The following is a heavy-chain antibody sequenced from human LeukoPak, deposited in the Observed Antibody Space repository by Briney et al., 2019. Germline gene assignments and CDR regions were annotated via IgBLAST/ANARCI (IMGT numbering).Heavy chain of an antibody. V-gene: IGHV4-59*08. CDR3: ARHEWNQTPFDY. Sequence: WETLPLTCTVSGGSISGYYWSWIRQPPGKGLEWIGYIYYSGSTNYNPSLKSRVTISVDTSKNQFSLKLSSVTAADTAVYYCARHEWNQTPFDYWGQGTLVTVSS. J-gene: IGHJ4*02. CDR2: IYYSGST. CDR1: GGSISGYY. D-gene: IGHD1-14*01.